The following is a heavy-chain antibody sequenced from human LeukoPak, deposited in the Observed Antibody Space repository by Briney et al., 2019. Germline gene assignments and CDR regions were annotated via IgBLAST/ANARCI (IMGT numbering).Heavy chain of an antibody. V-gene: IGHV3-21*01. J-gene: IGHJ5*02. CDR3: ARRFDFWSGNYKVKWFDP. CDR2: KIRISTSI. CDR1: EFGFINFG. D-gene: IGHD3-3*01. Sequence: GGSLRPSCVASEFGFINFGMNWVRRAPGKGLKGAPSKIRISTSIFYADSVKGRFTTSRDNAKNSLYLQMSSLRAEDTAVYYCARRFDFWSGNYKVKWFDPWGQGTLVTVSS.